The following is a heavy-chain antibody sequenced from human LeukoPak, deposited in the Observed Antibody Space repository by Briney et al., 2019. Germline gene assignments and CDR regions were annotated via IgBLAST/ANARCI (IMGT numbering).Heavy chain of an antibody. CDR2: INPNSGGT. J-gene: IGHJ4*02. CDR3: ARSVGVATISFDY. CDR1: GYTFTGYC. D-gene: IGHD5-12*01. Sequence: ASVTVSCTASGYTFTGYCMHWVRQAPGQGLEWMGWINPNSGGTNYAQKFQGRVTMTRDTSISTAYMELSRLRSDDTAMYYCARSVGVATISFDYWGQGTLVTVSS. V-gene: IGHV1-2*02.